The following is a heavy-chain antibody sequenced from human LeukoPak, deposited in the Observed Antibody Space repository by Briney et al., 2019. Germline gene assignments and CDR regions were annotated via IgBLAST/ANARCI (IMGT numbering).Heavy chain of an antibody. CDR3: ARRSDSSRYYFDY. D-gene: IGHD3-22*01. V-gene: IGHV4-4*02. CDR1: GGSISSSNW. CDR2: IYHSGST. Sequence: SETLSLTCAVSGGSISSSNWWSWIRQPPGKGLEWIGEIYHSGSTNYNPSLKSRVTISVDTSKNQFSLKLSSVTAADTAVYYCARRSDSSRYYFDYWGQGTLVTVSS. J-gene: IGHJ4*02.